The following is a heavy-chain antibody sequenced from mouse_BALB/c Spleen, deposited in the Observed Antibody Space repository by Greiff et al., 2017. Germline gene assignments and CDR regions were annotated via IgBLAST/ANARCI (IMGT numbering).Heavy chain of an antibody. Sequence: ESGAELVRPGTSVKVSCKASGYAFTNYLIEWVKQRPGQGLEWIGVINPGSGGTNYNEKFKGKATLTADKSSSTAYMQLSSLTSDDSAVYFCARNYYYAMDYWGQGTSVTVSS. V-gene: IGHV1-54*01. J-gene: IGHJ4*01. CDR1: GYAFTNYL. CDR2: INPGSGGT. CDR3: ARNYYYAMDY.